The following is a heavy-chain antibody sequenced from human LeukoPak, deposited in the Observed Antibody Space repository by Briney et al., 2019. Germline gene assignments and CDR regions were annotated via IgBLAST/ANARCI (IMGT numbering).Heavy chain of an antibody. V-gene: IGHV4-59*01. CDR2: IYYSGST. CDR3: ARDSQQLWYSNWYFDL. Sequence: SPSETLSLTCTVSGGSISSYYWSWIRQPPGKGLEWIGYIYYSGSTNYNPSLKSRVTISVDTSKNQFSLKLSSVTAADTAVYYCARDSQQLWYSNWYFDLWGRGTLVTVSS. CDR1: GGSISSYY. D-gene: IGHD5-18*01. J-gene: IGHJ2*01.